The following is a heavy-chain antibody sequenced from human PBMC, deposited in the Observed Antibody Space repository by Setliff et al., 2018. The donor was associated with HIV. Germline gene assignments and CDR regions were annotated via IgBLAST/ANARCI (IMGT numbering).Heavy chain of an antibody. CDR3: ARPGGSYGDYGWYMRF. D-gene: IGHD4-17*01. CDR1: GCTFGSYA. CDR2: ISAYSGDT. J-gene: IGHJ4*02. V-gene: IGHV1-18*01. Sequence: ASVKVSCKASGCTFGSYAVSWVRQAPGQGLEWMGWISAYSGDTNYAQKFQGRLTMTKDTSTRTAYMELRSLRSDDTAMYYCARPGGSYGDYGWYMRFWGQGTLVTVSS.